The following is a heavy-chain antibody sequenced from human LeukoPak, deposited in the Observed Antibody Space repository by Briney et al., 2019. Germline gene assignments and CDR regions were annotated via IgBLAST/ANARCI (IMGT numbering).Heavy chain of an antibody. Sequence: GESLKISRQDSGSSFSTYWIAWVRQMPGKGLEWMGIIHPSNSDTRYSPAFQGQVTISVATSITTAYLQWSSLKASDTAIYYCARRTTEAFDIWGQGTKVTVSS. D-gene: IGHD1-7*01. CDR1: GSSFSTYW. CDR2: IHPSNSDT. J-gene: IGHJ3*02. V-gene: IGHV5-51*01. CDR3: ARRTTEAFDI.